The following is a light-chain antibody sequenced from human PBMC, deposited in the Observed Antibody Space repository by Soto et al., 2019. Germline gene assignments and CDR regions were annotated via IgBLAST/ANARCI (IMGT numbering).Light chain of an antibody. J-gene: IGKJ4*01. V-gene: IGKV3-15*01. CDR3: QHYKTWPLA. CDR2: DAY. CDR1: QGVGST. Sequence: IVMTPAPATLSVSPGERVTLSCRASQGVGSTLAWYRQQPGQAPRLLIYDAYIRATGVPARFSGSGSGTEFTLTISSLQSEDFAVYYCQHYKTWPLAFGGGTKVDIK.